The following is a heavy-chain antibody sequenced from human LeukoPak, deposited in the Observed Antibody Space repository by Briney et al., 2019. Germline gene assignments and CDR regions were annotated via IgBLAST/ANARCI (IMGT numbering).Heavy chain of an antibody. V-gene: IGHV3-23*01. CDR1: GFTFSSYA. Sequence: PAGGSLRLSCAASGFTFSSYAMSWVRQAPGKGLEWVSAISGSGGSTYYADSVKGRFTISRDNSKNTLCLQMNSLRAEDTAVYYCAKIQQQLVNDAFDIWGQGTMVTVSS. CDR3: AKIQQQLVNDAFDI. D-gene: IGHD6-13*01. CDR2: ISGSGGST. J-gene: IGHJ3*02.